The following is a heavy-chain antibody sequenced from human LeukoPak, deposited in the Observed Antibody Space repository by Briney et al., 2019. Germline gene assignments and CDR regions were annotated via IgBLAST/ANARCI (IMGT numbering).Heavy chain of an antibody. CDR2: ISSSSSTI. J-gene: IGHJ4*02. CDR1: GFTFSSYS. D-gene: IGHD1-26*01. CDR3: ARGRVGAMYYFDY. V-gene: IGHV3-48*01. Sequence: GRSLRLSCAASGFTFSSYSTDWVRQAPGKGMEWVAYISSSSSTIYYADSVKGRFTISRDNAKNSLYLQMNSLRAEDTAVYYCARGRVGAMYYFDYWGQGTLVTVSS.